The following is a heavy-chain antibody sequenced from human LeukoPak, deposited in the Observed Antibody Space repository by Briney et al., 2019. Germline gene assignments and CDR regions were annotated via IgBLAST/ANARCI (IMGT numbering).Heavy chain of an antibody. V-gene: IGHV3-74*03. J-gene: IGHJ5*02. Sequence: GGSLRLSCAASGFTFSNYWMYWVRQAPGKGLVWVSRINSDGSSTTYADSVKGRFTISRDNAKNTLYLQVNSLRAEDTAVYYCALGGHDSGNSHSGWLDPWGQGTLVTVSP. CDR3: ALGGHDSGNSHSGWLDP. CDR1: GFTFSNYW. CDR2: INSDGSST. D-gene: IGHD4-23*01.